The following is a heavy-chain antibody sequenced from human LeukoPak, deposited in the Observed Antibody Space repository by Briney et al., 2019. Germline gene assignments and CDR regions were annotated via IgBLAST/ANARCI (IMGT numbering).Heavy chain of an antibody. CDR1: GFTFSSYG. D-gene: IGHD3-10*01. V-gene: IGHV3-30*03. CDR3: ARDLAAMVRGVSDY. Sequence: GRSLRLSCAASGFTFSSYGMHWVRQAPGKGLEWVAVISYDGSNKYYADSVKGRFTISRDNAKNSLYLQMNSLRAEDTAVYYCARDLAAMVRGVSDYWGQGTLVTVSS. CDR2: ISYDGSNK. J-gene: IGHJ4*02.